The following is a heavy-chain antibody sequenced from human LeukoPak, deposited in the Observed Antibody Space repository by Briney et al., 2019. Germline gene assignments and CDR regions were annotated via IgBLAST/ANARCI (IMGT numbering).Heavy chain of an antibody. CDR3: ASLFVVVPAATQEDSDY. D-gene: IGHD2-2*01. CDR2: INSDGSST. V-gene: IGHV3-74*01. CDR1: GFTFSSYW. J-gene: IGHJ4*02. Sequence: GGSLRLSCAASGFTFSSYWMHWVRQAPGKGLVWVSRINSDGSSTSYADSVKGRFTISRDNAKNTLYLQMNSLRAEDTAVYYCASLFVVVPAATQEDSDYWGQGTLVTVSS.